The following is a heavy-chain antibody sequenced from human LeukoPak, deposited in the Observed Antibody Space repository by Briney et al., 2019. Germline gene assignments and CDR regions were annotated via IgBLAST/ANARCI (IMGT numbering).Heavy chain of an antibody. Sequence: PGGSLRLSCAASGFTFSSYSMNWVRQAPGKGLEWVSFISSSSTYIYYADSLKGRFTISRDNAKNSLYLQMNSLETEDTAVYYCVSGITVLRVEDQARPTTNDYWGQGTLVTVSS. V-gene: IGHV3-21*03. CDR3: VSGITVLRVEDQARPTTNDY. CDR1: GFTFSSYS. D-gene: IGHD3-10*01. CDR2: ISSSSTYI. J-gene: IGHJ4*02.